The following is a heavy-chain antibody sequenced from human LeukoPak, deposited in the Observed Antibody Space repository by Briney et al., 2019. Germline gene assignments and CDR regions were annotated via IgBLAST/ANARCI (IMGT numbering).Heavy chain of an antibody. D-gene: IGHD6-6*01. CDR3: AIRGVSSNSLFDH. CDR1: GFTFSIYA. V-gene: IGHV3-30*04. CDR2: ISYDESDK. J-gene: IGHJ4*02. Sequence: GGSLRLSCAASGFTFSIYAMHWVRQAPGKGLEWVALISYDESDKYYADSVKGRFTISRDNSRDTLYLQMNSLRAEDTAVYYCAIRGVSSNSLFDHWGQGTLVTVSS.